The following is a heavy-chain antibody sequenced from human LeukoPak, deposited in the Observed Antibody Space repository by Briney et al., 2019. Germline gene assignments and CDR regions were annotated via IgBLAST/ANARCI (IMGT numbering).Heavy chain of an antibody. CDR2: INHSGST. Sequence: SETLSLTCAVYGGSFSGYYWSWIRQPPGKGLEWIGEINHSGSTNYNPSLKSRVTISVDTSKNQFSLKLSPVTAADTAVYYCARTRGYSYGYFRFDYWGQGTLVTVSS. D-gene: IGHD5-18*01. V-gene: IGHV4-34*01. CDR1: GGSFSGYY. CDR3: ARTRGYSYGYFRFDY. J-gene: IGHJ4*02.